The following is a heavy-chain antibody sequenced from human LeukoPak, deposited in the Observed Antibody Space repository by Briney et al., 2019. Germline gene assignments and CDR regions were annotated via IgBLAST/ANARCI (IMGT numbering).Heavy chain of an antibody. V-gene: IGHV3-48*01. CDR2: ISSRSSSI. D-gene: IGHD4-17*01. Sequence: GGSLRLSCAASGFTFSSYSMNWVRQAPGKGLEWVSYISSRSSSIYYADSVKGRFTLSRDNAKNSLYLQMNSLRGEDTAVYYCARGDYGDRDLDYWGQGTLVTVSS. J-gene: IGHJ4*02. CDR3: ARGDYGDRDLDY. CDR1: GFTFSSYS.